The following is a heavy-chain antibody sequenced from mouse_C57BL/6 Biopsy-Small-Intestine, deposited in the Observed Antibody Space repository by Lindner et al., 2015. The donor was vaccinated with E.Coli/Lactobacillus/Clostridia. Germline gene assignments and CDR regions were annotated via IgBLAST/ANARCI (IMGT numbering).Heavy chain of an antibody. J-gene: IGHJ2*01. D-gene: IGHD2-13*01. CDR2: FNPYNDGS. V-gene: IGHV1-14*01. Sequence: VQLQESGPELVKPGASVKMSCKASGYTFTSFVIHWMKRKPGQGLEWIGYFNPYNDGSKYNEKFKGKATLTSDKSSSTAYMELISLTSEDSAVYYCARSDPFNYWGQGTTLTVSS. CDR1: GYTFTSFV. CDR3: ARSDPFNY.